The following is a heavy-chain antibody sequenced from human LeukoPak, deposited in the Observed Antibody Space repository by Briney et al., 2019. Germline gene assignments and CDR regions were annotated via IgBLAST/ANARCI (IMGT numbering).Heavy chain of an antibody. D-gene: IGHD3-10*01. CDR1: GGTFSSYA. J-gene: IGHJ6*02. CDR3: ARVYVVFGGYYYGMDV. V-gene: IGHV1-69*04. Sequence: ASVKVSCKASGGTFSSYAISWVRQAPGQGLEWMGRIIPILGIANYAQKFQGRVTITADKSTSTAYMELSSLRSEDTAVYYCARVYVVFGGYYYGMDVWGQGTTVTVSS. CDR2: IIPILGIA.